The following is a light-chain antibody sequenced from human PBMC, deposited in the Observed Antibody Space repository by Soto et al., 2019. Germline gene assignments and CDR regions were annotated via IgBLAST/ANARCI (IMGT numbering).Light chain of an antibody. J-gene: IGLJ2*01. Sequence: QSALTQPPSASGTPGQYVTIPCTGTSSDVGNYNSVSWYQQHPGKAPKLMIYEVSRRPSGVPDRFSGSKSGNTASLTVSGLQAEDEADYYCSSNAGSNNLVFGGGTKLTVL. CDR3: SSNAGSNNLV. CDR1: SSDVGNYNS. CDR2: EVS. V-gene: IGLV2-8*01.